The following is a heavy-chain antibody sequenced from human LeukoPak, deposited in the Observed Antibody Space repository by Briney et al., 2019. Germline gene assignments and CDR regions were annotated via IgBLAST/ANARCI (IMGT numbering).Heavy chain of an antibody. Sequence: SETLSLTCAVYGGSFSGYYWSWIRQPPGKGLEWIGEINHSGSTNYNPSLKSRVTISVDTSKNQFSLKVSSVTAADTAVYYCARWGMEVVTAPPRAEYFQHWGQGTLVTVSS. V-gene: IGHV4-34*01. CDR3: ARWGMEVVTAPPRAEYFQH. CDR1: GGSFSGYY. J-gene: IGHJ1*01. CDR2: INHSGST. D-gene: IGHD2-21*02.